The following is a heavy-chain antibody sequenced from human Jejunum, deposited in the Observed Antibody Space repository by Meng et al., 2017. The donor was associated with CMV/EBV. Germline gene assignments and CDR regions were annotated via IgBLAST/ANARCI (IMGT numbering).Heavy chain of an antibody. Sequence: EMHWVRQASGKGLEWVGCISDDGRKKYYTDSVKGRFTISRDNSQNTVYLQMNSLRADDTAIYFCARDPDVLGFLEWPADSTLDIWGQGTMVTVSS. CDR2: ISDDGRKK. CDR1: E. D-gene: IGHD3-3*01. V-gene: IGHV3-30*04. J-gene: IGHJ3*02. CDR3: ARDPDVLGFLEWPADSTLDI.